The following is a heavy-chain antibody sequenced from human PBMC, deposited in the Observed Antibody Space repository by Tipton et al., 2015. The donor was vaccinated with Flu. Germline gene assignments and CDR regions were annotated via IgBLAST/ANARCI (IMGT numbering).Heavy chain of an antibody. CDR3: ARDQGFGGGLSYDYYVLDV. CDR2: IYYSGSA. J-gene: IGHJ6*02. D-gene: IGHD3-10*01. V-gene: IGHV4-31*03. Sequence: TLSLTCTVSGGSISSGGNYWSWIRQHPGKGLEWIGDIYYSGSAYYNPSLTSRVTTSVDTSRNQFSLRLNSVTAADTAVYYCARDQGFGGGLSYDYYVLDVWGQGTTVTVSS. CDR1: GGSISSGGNY.